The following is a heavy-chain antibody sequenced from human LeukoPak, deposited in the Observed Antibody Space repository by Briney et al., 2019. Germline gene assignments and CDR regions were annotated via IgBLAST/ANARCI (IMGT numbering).Heavy chain of an antibody. CDR3: ARGVVVVPAAKENGFAFDI. CDR2: IKQDGSEK. V-gene: IGHV3-7*01. CDR1: GFPFSSHW. D-gene: IGHD2-2*01. Sequence: GGSLRLSCAASGFPFSSHWLSWFRQSPGKGLEWVANIKQDGSEKYYVDSVKGRFTISRDNAKNSLYLQMNSLRAEDTAVYYCARGVVVVPAAKENGFAFDIWGQGTMVTVSS. J-gene: IGHJ3*02.